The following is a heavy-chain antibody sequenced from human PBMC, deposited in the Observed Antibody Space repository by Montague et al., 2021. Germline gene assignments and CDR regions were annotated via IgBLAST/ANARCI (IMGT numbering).Heavy chain of an antibody. J-gene: IGHJ5*02. CDR2: TFNTGSS. V-gene: IGHV4-39*01. D-gene: IGHD2-15*01. CDR1: GGSISSNSYW. Sequence: SETLSLTCTVSGGSISSNSYWWAWIRQPPGKGLEYVGTTFNTGSSYYSPSLKSRVTISVDTSKNQFSLRLSAVTAAGTAAYYCARSLYCIGVSCYSGFDPWGQGTLVTVSS. CDR3: ARSLYCIGVSCYSGFDP.